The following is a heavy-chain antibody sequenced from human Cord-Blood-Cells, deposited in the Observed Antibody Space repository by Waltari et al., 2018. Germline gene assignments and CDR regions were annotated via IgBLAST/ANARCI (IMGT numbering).Heavy chain of an antibody. D-gene: IGHD3-3*01. CDR2: INHSGST. V-gene: IGHV4-34*01. CDR1: GGSFRGYY. J-gene: IGHJ3*02. CDR3: ARGLPGLGYDFWSGYYDYAFDI. Sequence: QVQLQQWGAGLLKPSETLSLTCAVYGGSFRGYYWSWIRQPPGKGLEWVGEINHSGSTNYNPSLKIRVPISVDTSKNQFSLKLSSVTAADTAVYYCARGLPGLGYDFWSGYYDYAFDIWGQGTMVTVSS.